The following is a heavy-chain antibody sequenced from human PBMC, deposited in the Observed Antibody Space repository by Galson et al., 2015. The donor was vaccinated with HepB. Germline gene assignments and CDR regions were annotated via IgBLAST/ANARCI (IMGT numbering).Heavy chain of an antibody. CDR3: ARHSFRGFRSPMDGPFDI. Sequence: SLRLSRAVSGFTVSSNYMNWVRQAPGRGLEWVSLIYSAGDTYYADSVKGRFTISRDGSRNTLYLQMNSLRADDSAVYYCARHSFRGFRSPMDGPFDIWGQGTMVTVSS. CDR1: GFTVSSNY. V-gene: IGHV3-53*01. CDR2: IYSAGDT. D-gene: IGHD3-16*01. J-gene: IGHJ3*02.